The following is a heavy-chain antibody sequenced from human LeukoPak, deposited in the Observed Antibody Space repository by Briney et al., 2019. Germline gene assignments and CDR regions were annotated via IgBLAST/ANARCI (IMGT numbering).Heavy chain of an antibody. CDR3: ARDVTYYHAFDI. CDR2: IYYSGST. Sequence: KSSETLSLTCTVSGGSISRGDYYWSWIRQHPGKGLEWIGYIYYSGSTYYNPSLKSRVTISVDTSKNQFSLKLSSVTAADTAVYYCARDVTYYHAFDIWGQGTMVTVSS. J-gene: IGHJ3*02. D-gene: IGHD3-10*01. CDR1: GGSISRGDYY. V-gene: IGHV4-31*03.